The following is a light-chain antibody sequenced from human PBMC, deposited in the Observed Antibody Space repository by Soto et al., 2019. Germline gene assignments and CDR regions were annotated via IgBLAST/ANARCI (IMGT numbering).Light chain of an antibody. Sequence: DIQLTQSPSTLSASVGDRVTITCRASQSISYWLAWYQQKAGKAPKLLIYTASNLNSGVPSRFSGSGSGTEFTLTISSLQPYDFATYHCQQYDGYSGLTFGGGTKVEIK. V-gene: IGKV1-5*03. CDR3: QQYDGYSGLT. CDR1: QSISYW. J-gene: IGKJ4*01. CDR2: TAS.